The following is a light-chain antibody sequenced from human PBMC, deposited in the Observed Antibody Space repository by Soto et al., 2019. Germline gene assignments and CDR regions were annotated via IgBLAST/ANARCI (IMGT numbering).Light chain of an antibody. CDR2: SNN. V-gene: IGLV1-44*01. J-gene: IGLJ1*01. CDR3: AAWDDSLNGYV. CDR1: SSNIGSHT. Sequence: QSVLTQPPSASGTPGQRVTISCSGSSSNIGSHTVNWYQQLPVTAPKLLISSNNQRPSGVPDRFSGSKSGTSASLAISGLQSEDEADYFCAAWDDSLNGYVFGTGTKLTVL.